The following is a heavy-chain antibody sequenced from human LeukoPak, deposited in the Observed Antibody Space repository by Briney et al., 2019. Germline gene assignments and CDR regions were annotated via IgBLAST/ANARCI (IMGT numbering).Heavy chain of an antibody. CDR2: IDPSDSYT. V-gene: IGHV5-10-1*01. D-gene: IGHD4-17*01. Sequence: GESLKISCKGSGYSFTSYWIGWVRQMPGQGLEWMGRIDPSDSYTTYSPSFQGHVTISADQSISTAYLQWSSLKASDTAMYYCATVTTIYYYSGMDVWGQGTTVTVSS. CDR1: GYSFTSYW. CDR3: ATVTTIYYYSGMDV. J-gene: IGHJ6*02.